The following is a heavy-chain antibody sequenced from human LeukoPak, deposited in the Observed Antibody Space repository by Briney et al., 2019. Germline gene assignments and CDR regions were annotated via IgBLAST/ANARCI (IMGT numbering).Heavy chain of an antibody. V-gene: IGHV4-61*01. D-gene: IGHD2-21*02. J-gene: IGHJ4*02. Sequence: SETLSLTCTVSGGSVSSGSYYWSWIRQPPGKGLEWIGYIYYSGSTNYNPSLKSRVTISVDTSKNQFPLKLSSVTAADMAVYYCASLVVTARHFDYWGQGTLVTVSS. CDR3: ASLVVTARHFDY. CDR1: GGSVSSGSYY. CDR2: IYYSGST.